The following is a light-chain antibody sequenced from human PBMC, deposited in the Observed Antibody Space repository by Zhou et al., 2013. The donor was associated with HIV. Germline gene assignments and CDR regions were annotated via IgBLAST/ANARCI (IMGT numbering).Light chain of an antibody. CDR1: QSADSN. Sequence: DIVLTQSPATLSVSPGEGATLSCRASQSADSNLAWYQQKPGQAPRLLIYGASTRANGIPARFSGSGSGTKFTLTVSSMQSEDFAVYYCQQYSDWPVTFGGGTKVEI. V-gene: IGKV3-15*01. CDR3: QQYSDWPVT. J-gene: IGKJ4*01. CDR2: GAS.